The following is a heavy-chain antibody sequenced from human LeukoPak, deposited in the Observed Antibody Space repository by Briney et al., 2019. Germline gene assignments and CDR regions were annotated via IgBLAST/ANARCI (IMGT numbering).Heavy chain of an antibody. CDR2: IYHSGST. J-gene: IGHJ3*02. Sequence: SETLSLTCAVSGGSISSNNWWTWLRQPPGKGLEWIGGIYHSGSTNYNPSLKSRVTISLDKSKNQFSLKLTSVTAADTAVYYCAREDGGAPPNAFDIWGQGTMVTVSS. D-gene: IGHD4-23*01. V-gene: IGHV4-4*02. CDR1: GGSISSNNW. CDR3: AREDGGAPPNAFDI.